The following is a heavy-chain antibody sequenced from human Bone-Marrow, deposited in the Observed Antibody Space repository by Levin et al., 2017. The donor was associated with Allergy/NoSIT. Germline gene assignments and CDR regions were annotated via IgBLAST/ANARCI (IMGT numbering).Heavy chain of an antibody. CDR2: TYYSGST. Sequence: PSETLSLTCTVSGGSISSGGYYWSWIRQHPGKGLEWIGYTYYSGSTYYNSSLKSRVTISVDTSKNQFSLKLSSVTAADTAVYYCAREGLDAFDIWGQGTMVTVSS. J-gene: IGHJ3*02. V-gene: IGHV4-31*03. CDR3: AREGLDAFDI. CDR1: GGSISSGGYY. D-gene: IGHD3-16*01.